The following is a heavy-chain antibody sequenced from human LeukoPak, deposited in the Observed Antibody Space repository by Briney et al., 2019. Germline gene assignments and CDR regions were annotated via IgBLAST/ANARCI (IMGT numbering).Heavy chain of an antibody. D-gene: IGHD3-22*01. CDR1: GYTLTELS. Sequence: GASVKVSCKVSGYTLTELSMHWVQQAPGKGLEWMGSFDPENGETLYAQEFQGRVTLTEDTSADTAYMELISLRSEDTAVYYCTRSAVVLPYYFDYWGQGTLVTVSS. J-gene: IGHJ4*02. CDR2: FDPENGET. CDR3: TRSAVVLPYYFDY. V-gene: IGHV1-24*01.